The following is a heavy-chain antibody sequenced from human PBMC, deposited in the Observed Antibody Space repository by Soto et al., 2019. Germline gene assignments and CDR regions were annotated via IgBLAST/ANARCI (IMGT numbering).Heavy chain of an antibody. D-gene: IGHD2-21*01. J-gene: IGHJ4*02. V-gene: IGHV3-21*06. CDR1: GFTFRNYN. CDR2: ISTGGPYR. CDR3: SRDIASPGGDYFDS. Sequence: EVQLVESGGGLVKAWGSLILFCTASGFTFRNYNMNWVRQAPGKGLEWVSAISTGGPYRFYADPVKGRFTISRNNAQNSLFLQIDRPRAEDKDVYYCSRDIASPGGDYFDSWGQGTLVTVSS.